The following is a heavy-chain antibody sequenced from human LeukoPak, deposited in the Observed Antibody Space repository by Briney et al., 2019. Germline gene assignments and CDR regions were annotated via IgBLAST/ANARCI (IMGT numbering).Heavy chain of an antibody. V-gene: IGHV4-61*01. CDR3: ARYGLVEFRNAFQY. D-gene: IGHD6-6*01. J-gene: IGHJ1*01. CDR1: GASITTTNFW. Sequence: PSETLSLTCSVSGASITTTNFWWTWIPQSPGRGLEWIGYIHDRGSDKYNPALESRATLSVDTSKNQFSLKLNSVTAADTAVYYCARYGLVEFRNAFQYWGQGILVSVSS. CDR2: IHDRGSD.